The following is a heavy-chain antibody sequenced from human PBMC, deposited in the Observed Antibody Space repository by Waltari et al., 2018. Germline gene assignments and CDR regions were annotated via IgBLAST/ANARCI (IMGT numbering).Heavy chain of an antibody. CDR3: ARASRYSSGLAYTT. CDR1: GYTFTSYS. J-gene: IGHJ5*02. D-gene: IGHD5-18*01. CDR2: SSPSVGST. Sequence: QVQLVQSGAEVKKPGASVKVSCKASGYTFTSYSMHWVRQAPGQGLEWMGISSPSVGSTTHAHRFEGRVTMTRYTSTSTVYMELSSLGSWGTAVYYCARASRYSSGLAYTTWGQGTRVTVSS. V-gene: IGHV1-46*01.